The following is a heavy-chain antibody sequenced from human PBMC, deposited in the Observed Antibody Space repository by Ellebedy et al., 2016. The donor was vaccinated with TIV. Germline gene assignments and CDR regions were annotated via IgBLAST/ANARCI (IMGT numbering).Heavy chain of an antibody. CDR3: ASPAFDFGAWGDAFDL. J-gene: IGHJ3*01. V-gene: IGHV3-74*01. CDR1: GFTFSRYW. CDR2: INSDGSST. Sequence: GGSLRLSXAASGFTFSRYWMHWVRQTPGKGLVWVSRINSDGSSTSYADFVEGRFTISRDNAKNTLYLQMNGLRAEDTAVYYCASPAFDFGAWGDAFDLWGQGTMVTVSS. D-gene: IGHD3-10*01.